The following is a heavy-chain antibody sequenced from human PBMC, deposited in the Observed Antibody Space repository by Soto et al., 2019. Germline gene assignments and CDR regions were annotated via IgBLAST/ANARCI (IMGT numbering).Heavy chain of an antibody. CDR3: ANGYFDSSRQNWFDP. CDR1: GFTFRSYA. J-gene: IGHJ5*02. D-gene: IGHD3-9*01. V-gene: IGHV3-23*01. Sequence: EVQLLQSGGGLVQPGGSLRLSCAASGFTFRSYAMSWVRQPPGKGLEWVAALNGGGGSTYYADSVKGRFTISRDNSKNMLYLQMNSLRAEDTAVYYCANGYFDSSRQNWFDPWGQGTLVTASS. CDR2: LNGGGGST.